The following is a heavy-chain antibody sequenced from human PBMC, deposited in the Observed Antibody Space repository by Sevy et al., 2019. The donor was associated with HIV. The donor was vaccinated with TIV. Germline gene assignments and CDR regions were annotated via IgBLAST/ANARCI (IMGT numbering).Heavy chain of an antibody. CDR1: GFIFSNNA. J-gene: IGHJ4*02. V-gene: IGHV3-23*01. CDR2: VESGGST. Sequence: GSLRLSCGASGFIFSNNAMNWVRQAPGKGPEWVSGVESGGSTYYADSVKGPFTISRDNSKNMLFLQMSSLRAEDTAIYYWATGDTAMITDLDYWGLGTLVTVSS. CDR3: ATGDTAMITDLDY. D-gene: IGHD5-18*01.